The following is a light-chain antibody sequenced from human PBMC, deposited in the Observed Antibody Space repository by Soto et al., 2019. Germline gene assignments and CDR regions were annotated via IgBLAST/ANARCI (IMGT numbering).Light chain of an antibody. CDR3: CSYAGSYTWV. J-gene: IGLJ3*02. V-gene: IGLV2-8*01. Sequence: QSALTQPPSASGSPGQSVTISCTGTSSDVGGYNYVSWYQQHPGKAPKLMIYEVSKRPSGVPDRFSGSKSGNTASLTISGLQAEDEAAYYCCSYAGSYTWVFGGGTKLTVL. CDR2: EVS. CDR1: SSDVGGYNY.